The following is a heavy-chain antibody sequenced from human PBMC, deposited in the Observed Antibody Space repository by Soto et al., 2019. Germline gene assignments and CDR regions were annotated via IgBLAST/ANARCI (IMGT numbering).Heavy chain of an antibody. V-gene: IGHV3-30*18. Sequence: GCSRRLSFAASGFTFSSYGMHLVRQAPGKGLEWVAFISYDGSNKYYADSVKGRFTISRDNSKNTLYLQMNSRRAEDTAVYYCAKGPSGWYDYWGEGTLVTVSS. CDR1: GFTFSSYG. J-gene: IGHJ4*02. CDR2: ISYDGSNK. D-gene: IGHD6-19*01. CDR3: AKGPSGWYDY.